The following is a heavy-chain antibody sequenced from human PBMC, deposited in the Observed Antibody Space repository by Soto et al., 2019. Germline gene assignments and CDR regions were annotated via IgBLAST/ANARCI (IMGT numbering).Heavy chain of an antibody. CDR3: ASGVNSIAVAGNEGYY. V-gene: IGHV3-21*01. CDR2: ISSSSSYI. J-gene: IGHJ4*02. CDR1: GFTFSSYS. Sequence: EVQLVESGGGLVKPGGSLRLSCAASGFTFSSYSMNWVRQAPGKGLEWVSSISSSSSYIYYADSVKGRFTISRDNANNSLYLQMNSLRAEDTAVYYCASGVNSIAVAGNEGYYWGQGTLVTVSS. D-gene: IGHD6-19*01.